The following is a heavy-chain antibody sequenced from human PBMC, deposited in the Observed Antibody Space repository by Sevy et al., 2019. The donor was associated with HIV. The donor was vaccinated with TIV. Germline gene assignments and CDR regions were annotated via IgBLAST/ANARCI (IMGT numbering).Heavy chain of an antibody. V-gene: IGHV3-23*01. D-gene: IGHD3-3*01. J-gene: IGHJ4*02. CDR1: GFTFSSYA. CDR2: ISGSGGST. Sequence: GESLKISCAASGFTFSSYARSWVRQAPGKGLEWVSAISGSGGSTYYADSVKGRFTISRDNSKNTLYLQMNSLRAEDTAVYYCAKDPVLRFLEWTDYFDYWGQGTLVTVSS. CDR3: AKDPVLRFLEWTDYFDY.